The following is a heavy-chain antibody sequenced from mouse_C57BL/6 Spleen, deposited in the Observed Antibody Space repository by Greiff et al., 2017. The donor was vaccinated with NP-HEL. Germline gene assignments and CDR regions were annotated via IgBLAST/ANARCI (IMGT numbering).Heavy chain of an antibody. CDR2: INPSTGGT. Sequence: VQLQQSGPELVKPGASVKISCKASGYSFTGYYMNWVKQSPEKSLEWIGEINPSTGGTTYNQKFKAKATLTVDKSSSTAYMQLKSLTSEDSAVYYCARSAYYSNYEGYWGQGTTLTVSS. V-gene: IGHV1-42*01. J-gene: IGHJ2*01. CDR3: ARSAYYSNYEGY. D-gene: IGHD2-5*01. CDR1: GYSFTGYY.